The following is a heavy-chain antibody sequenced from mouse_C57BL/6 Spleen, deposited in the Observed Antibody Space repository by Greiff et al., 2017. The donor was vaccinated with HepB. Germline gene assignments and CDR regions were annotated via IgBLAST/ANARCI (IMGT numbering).Heavy chain of an antibody. D-gene: IGHD2-1*01. V-gene: IGHV1-82*01. J-gene: IGHJ4*01. CDR2: IYPGDGDT. Sequence: VQLQQSGPELVKPGASVKISCKASGYAFSSSWMNWVKQRPGKGLEWIGRIYPGDGDTNYNGKFKGKATLTADKSSSTAYMQLSSLTSEDSAVYFCARGGGNYVSAMDYWGQGTSVTVSS. CDR1: GYAFSSSW. CDR3: ARGGGNYVSAMDY.